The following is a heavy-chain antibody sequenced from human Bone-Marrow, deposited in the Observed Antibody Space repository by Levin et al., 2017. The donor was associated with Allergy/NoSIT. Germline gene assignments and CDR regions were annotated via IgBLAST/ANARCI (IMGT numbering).Heavy chain of an antibody. CDR3: ARDGLYSSGWDFDF. D-gene: IGHD6-19*01. Sequence: LSLTCAASGFDFSAYWMHWVRQAPGKGLVWVARLNSDGSSATYADSVRGRFTISRDNSEDTLYLHMSSLRAEDTGVYYWARDGLYSSGWDFDFWGRGALVTVSS. V-gene: IGHV3-74*01. CDR1: GFDFSAYW. J-gene: IGHJ4*02. CDR2: LNSDGSSA.